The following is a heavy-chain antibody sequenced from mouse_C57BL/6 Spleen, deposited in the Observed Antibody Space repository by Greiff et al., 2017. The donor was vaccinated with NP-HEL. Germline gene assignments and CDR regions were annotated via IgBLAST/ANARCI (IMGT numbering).Heavy chain of an antibody. CDR1: GYTFTSYW. J-gene: IGHJ3*01. Sequence: VQLQQPGTELVKPGASVKLSCKASGYTFTSYWMHWVKQRPGQGLEWIGNINPSNGGTNYNEKFKSKATLTVDKSSSTAYMQLSSLTSEDSAVYYCAIGDGNYGGVAWFAYWGQGTLVTVSA. CDR2: INPSNGGT. CDR3: AIGDGNYGGVAWFAY. D-gene: IGHD2-1*01. V-gene: IGHV1-53*01.